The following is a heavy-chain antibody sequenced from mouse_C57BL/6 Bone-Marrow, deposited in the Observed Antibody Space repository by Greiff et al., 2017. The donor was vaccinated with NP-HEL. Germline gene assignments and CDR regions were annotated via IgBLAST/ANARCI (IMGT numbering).Heavy chain of an antibody. Sequence: EVKVEESGGGLVQPGGSMKLSCVASGFTFSNYWMNWVRQSPEKGLEWVAQIRLKSDNYATHYAESVKGRFTISRDDSKSSVYLQMNNLRAEDTGIFYCTKIYYYAPFAYWGQGTLVTVSA. V-gene: IGHV6-3*01. D-gene: IGHD1-1*01. CDR2: IRLKSDNYAT. CDR1: GFTFSNYW. J-gene: IGHJ3*01. CDR3: TKIYYYAPFAY.